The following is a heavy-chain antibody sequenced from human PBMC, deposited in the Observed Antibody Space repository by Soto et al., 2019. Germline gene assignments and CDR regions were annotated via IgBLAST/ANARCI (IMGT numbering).Heavy chain of an antibody. V-gene: IGHV3-30-3*01. CDR2: ISYDGSNK. Sequence: GGSLRLSCAASGFTFSSYAMHWVRQAPGKGLEWVAVISYDGSNKYYADSVKGRFTISRDNSKNTLYLQMNSLRAEDTAVYYCARDPSRSYGGNPQGTGAFDIWGQGTMVTVSS. D-gene: IGHD4-17*01. J-gene: IGHJ3*02. CDR3: ARDPSRSYGGNPQGTGAFDI. CDR1: GFTFSSYA.